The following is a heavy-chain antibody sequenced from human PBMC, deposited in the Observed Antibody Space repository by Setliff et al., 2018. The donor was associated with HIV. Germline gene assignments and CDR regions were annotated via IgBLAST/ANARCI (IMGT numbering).Heavy chain of an antibody. CDR3: ARSNCGGDCDAFDI. V-gene: IGHV3-21*01. Sequence: GGSLRLSCAASGFTFSSYSMNWVRQAPGKGLEWVSSISSSSSYIYYADSVKGRFTISRDNAKNSLYLRMNSLRAEDTAVYYCARSNCGGDCDAFDIWGQGTMVTVSS. J-gene: IGHJ3*02. CDR1: GFTFSSYS. CDR2: ISSSSSYI. D-gene: IGHD2-21*02.